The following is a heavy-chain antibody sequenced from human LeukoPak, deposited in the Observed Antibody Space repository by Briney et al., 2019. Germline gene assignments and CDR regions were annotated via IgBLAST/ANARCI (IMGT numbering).Heavy chain of an antibody. CDR2: IYSSGST. V-gene: IGHV4-59*08. Sequence: SETLSLTCTVSGGSLSSYHWSWIRQPPGKGLEWIGYIYSSGSTNYNPSLGSRVTISVGASKNHFSLKLSSVTAADTAVYYCAGLGYTSDWYKIDYWGQGTLVTVSS. CDR1: GGSLSSYH. CDR3: AGLGYTSDWYKIDY. J-gene: IGHJ4*02. D-gene: IGHD2-15*01.